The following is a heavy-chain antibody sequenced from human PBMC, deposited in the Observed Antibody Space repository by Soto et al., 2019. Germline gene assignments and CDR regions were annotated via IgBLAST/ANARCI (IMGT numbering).Heavy chain of an antibody. CDR2: IYYSGST. V-gene: IGHV4-30-4*01. D-gene: IGHD3-22*01. Sequence: LCGGSISSGDYYWSWIRQPPGKGLEWIGYIYYSGSTYYNPSLKSRVTISVDTSKNQFSLKLSSVTAADTAVYYCARVYGTMIVVVFDYWGQGTLVTVSS. CDR3: ARVYGTMIVVVFDY. CDR1: GGSISSGDYY. J-gene: IGHJ4*02.